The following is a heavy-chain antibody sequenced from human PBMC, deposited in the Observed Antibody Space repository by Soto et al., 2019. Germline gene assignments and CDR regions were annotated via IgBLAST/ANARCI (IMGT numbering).Heavy chain of an antibody. J-gene: IGHJ6*02. V-gene: IGHV3-33*01. CDR2: IWYDGSNK. Sequence: QVQLVESGGGVVQPGRSLRLSCAASGFTFSSYGMHWVRQAPGKGLEWVAVIWYDGSNKYYADSVKGRFTISRDNSKNTLYLQMNSLRAEDTAVYYCARANYYGSGRYYGMDVWGQGTTVTVSS. CDR1: GFTFSSYG. D-gene: IGHD3-10*01. CDR3: ARANYYGSGRYYGMDV.